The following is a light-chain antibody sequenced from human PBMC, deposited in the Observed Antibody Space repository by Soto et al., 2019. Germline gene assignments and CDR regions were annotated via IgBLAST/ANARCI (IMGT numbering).Light chain of an antibody. CDR1: QSFRGL. CDR2: DAY. Sequence: VLTQSPVTLSLSPGERATLSCRASQSFRGLLAWYQQKPGQAPRLLIYDAYNRATGIPPRFSGSGSGTDFTLTISSLEPEDSAVYYCQQCHMWPITFDQGTRLEIK. V-gene: IGKV3-11*01. CDR3: QQCHMWPIT. J-gene: IGKJ5*01.